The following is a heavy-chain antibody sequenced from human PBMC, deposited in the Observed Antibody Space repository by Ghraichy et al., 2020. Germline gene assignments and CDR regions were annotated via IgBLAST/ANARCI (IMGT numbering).Heavy chain of an antibody. D-gene: IGHD5-18*01. Sequence: SETLSLTCAVYGGSFSGYYWSWIRQPPGKGLEWIGEINHSGSTNYNPSLKSRVTISVDTSKNRFSLKLSSVTAADTAVYYCARQTLDTAMVSFFDYWGQGTLVTVSS. CDR3: ARQTLDTAMVSFFDY. V-gene: IGHV4-34*01. J-gene: IGHJ4*02. CDR2: INHSGST. CDR1: GGSFSGYY.